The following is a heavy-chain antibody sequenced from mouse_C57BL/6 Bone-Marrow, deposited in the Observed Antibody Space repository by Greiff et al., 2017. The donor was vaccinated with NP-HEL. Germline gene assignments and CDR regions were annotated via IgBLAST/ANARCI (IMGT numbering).Heavy chain of an antibody. CDR2: ISRGRSTI. D-gene: IGHD1-1*01. V-gene: IGHV5-17*01. CDR3: AMRRNYYYVSSSFAD. Sequence: DVQLVESGGGLVKPGGSLKLSCAASGFTFSDYGMHWVRQAPEKGLAWVAYISRGRSTIYYADTVTGRFTTPRHNAENTLCLQMTSLRSEDTAMYYCAMRRNYYYVSSSFADWGQGTLVTVSA. CDR1: GFTFSDYG. J-gene: IGHJ3*01.